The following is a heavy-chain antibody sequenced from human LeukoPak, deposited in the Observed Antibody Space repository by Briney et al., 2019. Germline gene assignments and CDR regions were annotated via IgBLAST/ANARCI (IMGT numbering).Heavy chain of an antibody. CDR3: ARVNTGLDY. CDR2: ISWNSGSI. J-gene: IGHJ4*02. V-gene: IGHV3-9*01. CDR1: GFTFDDYA. D-gene: IGHD7-27*01. Sequence: GGSLRLSCAASGFTFDDYAMHWVRQAPGKGLEWVSGISWNSGSIGYADSVKGRSTISRDNAKNSLYLQMNSLRAEDTALYYCARVNTGLDYWGQGTLVTVSS.